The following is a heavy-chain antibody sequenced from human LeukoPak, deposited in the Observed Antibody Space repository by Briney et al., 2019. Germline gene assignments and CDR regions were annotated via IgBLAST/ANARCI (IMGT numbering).Heavy chain of an antibody. CDR2: ISGSVDTT. Sequence: PRGSLRLSCAASGLTYSMYVMTWVSHAPGKGVEWVSAISGSVDTTYYADSMKGRFTISRDNSKNPLYLQMNSLRAEDTAVYYCAKLYYSDSSGNNWFDPWGQGTLVTVSS. CDR1: GLTYSMYV. CDR3: AKLYYSDSSGNNWFDP. J-gene: IGHJ5*02. V-gene: IGHV3-23*01. D-gene: IGHD3-22*01.